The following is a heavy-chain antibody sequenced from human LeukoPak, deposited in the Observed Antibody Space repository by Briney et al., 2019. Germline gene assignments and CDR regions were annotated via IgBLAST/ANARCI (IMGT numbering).Heavy chain of an antibody. V-gene: IGHV4-39*07. D-gene: IGHD3-22*01. CDR1: GGSISSGGYY. Sequence: PSETLSLTCTVSGGSISSGGYYWSWIRQPPGKGLEWIGEINHSGSTNYNPSLKGRVTISVDTSKNQFSLKLSSVTAADTAVYYCARGSPELDYYDSSGYYRYFDYWGQGTLVTVSS. J-gene: IGHJ4*02. CDR2: INHSGST. CDR3: ARGSPELDYYDSSGYYRYFDY.